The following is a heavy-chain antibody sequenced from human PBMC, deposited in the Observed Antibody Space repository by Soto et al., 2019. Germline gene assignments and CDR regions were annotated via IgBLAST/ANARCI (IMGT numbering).Heavy chain of an antibody. CDR3: ARRSYCSSASCDKFFDY. CDR1: GFTFSNYG. V-gene: IGHV3-23*01. J-gene: IGHJ4*02. D-gene: IGHD2-2*02. Sequence: EAQLLESGGNLIQPGGSLRLSCAASGFTFSNYGMSWVRQAHGKGLEWVSGISESGGSTYYADSVKGRFTLSRDNSKNILYLQVNSLRPEDTAVYYFARRSYCSSASCDKFFDYWGQGTLVTVSA. CDR2: ISESGGST.